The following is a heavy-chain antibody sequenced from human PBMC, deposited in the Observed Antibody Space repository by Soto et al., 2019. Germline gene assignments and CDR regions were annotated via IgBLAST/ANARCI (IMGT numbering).Heavy chain of an antibody. D-gene: IGHD3-3*01. CDR2: INHSGST. CDR3: ARGGPPTYYDFWREMVYYYGMDV. CDR1: CGSFSGYY. V-gene: IGHV4-34*01. J-gene: IGHJ6*02. Sequence: PSETLSLTCAVYCGSFSGYYWSWIRQPPGKGLEWIVEINHSGSTNYNPSLKSRVTISVDTSKNQFSLKLSSVTAADTAVYYCARGGPPTYYDFWREMVYYYGMDVCGQGTTVNVSS.